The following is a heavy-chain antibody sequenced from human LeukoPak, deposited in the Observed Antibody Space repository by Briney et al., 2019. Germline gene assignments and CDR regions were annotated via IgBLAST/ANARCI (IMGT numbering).Heavy chain of an antibody. CDR3: ARAPTVTDWFDP. V-gene: IGHV4-59*12. CDR2: VYYSGST. CDR1: GGSISSYY. Sequence: SETLSLTCTVSGGSISSYYWSWIRQPPGRGLEWIGYVYYSGSTNYSPSLKSRVIISVDTSKNRFSLRLSSVTTADTAVYYCARAPTVTDWFDPWGQGTLVTVSS. J-gene: IGHJ5*02. D-gene: IGHD4-17*01.